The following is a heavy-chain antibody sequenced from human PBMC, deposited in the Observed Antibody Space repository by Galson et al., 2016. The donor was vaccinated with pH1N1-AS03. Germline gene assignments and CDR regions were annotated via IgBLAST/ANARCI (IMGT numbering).Heavy chain of an antibody. J-gene: IGHJ6*02. CDR2: ISSFNGYT. D-gene: IGHD6-25*01. Sequence: SVKVSCKASGYTFTNYGVSWVRQAPGQGLEWMGGISSFNGYTTYAQKLQDRVTMTRDTSTSTAYMELRSLRSDDTPVYFCARDAAYYYGMDVWGQGTTVIVS. CDR1: GYTFTNYG. V-gene: IGHV1-18*01. CDR3: ARDAAYYYGMDV.